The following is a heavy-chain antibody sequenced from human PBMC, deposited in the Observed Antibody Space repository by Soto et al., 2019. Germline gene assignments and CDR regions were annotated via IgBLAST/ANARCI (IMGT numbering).Heavy chain of an antibody. J-gene: IGHJ4*02. Sequence: GGSLRLSCAASGFTFSSYAMSWVRQAPGKGLEWVSAISGSGGSTYYADSVKGRFTISRDNSKNTLYLQMNSLRAEDTAVYYCAKAIEYCSGGSCYFPQYYFDYWGRGALVTVSS. CDR3: AKAIEYCSGGSCYFPQYYFDY. CDR1: GFTFSSYA. CDR2: ISGSGGST. V-gene: IGHV3-23*01. D-gene: IGHD2-15*01.